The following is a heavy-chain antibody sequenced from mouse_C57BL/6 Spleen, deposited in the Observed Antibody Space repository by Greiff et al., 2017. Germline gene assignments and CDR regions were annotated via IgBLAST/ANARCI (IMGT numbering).Heavy chain of an antibody. CDR3: ARGYWYFDV. V-gene: IGHV5-17*01. J-gene: IGHJ1*03. Sequence: EVHLVESGAGLVKPGGSLKLSCAASGFTFSDYGMHWVRQAPEQGLEWVAYISSGSSTIYYADTVKGRFTISRDNAKNTPFLHMTSLRSEDTAMYYCARGYWYFDVWGTGTTVTVSS. CDR2: ISSGSSTI. CDR1: GFTFSDYG.